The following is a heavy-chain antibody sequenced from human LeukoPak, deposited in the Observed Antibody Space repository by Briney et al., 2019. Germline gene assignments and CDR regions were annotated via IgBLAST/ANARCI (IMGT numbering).Heavy chain of an antibody. CDR2: IDTDGTYI. D-gene: IGHD3-3*01. CDR1: GFTFSNSD. V-gene: IGHV3-21*04. CDR3: AAGYDFWSGPDY. J-gene: IGHJ4*02. Sequence: PGGSLRLSCAASGFTFSNSDMNWVRQAPGKGLEWISSIDTDGTYIHYADSVKGRFTISRDNARNSLFLQLNSLRPEDTAVYYCAAGYDFWSGPDYWGQGTLVTVSS.